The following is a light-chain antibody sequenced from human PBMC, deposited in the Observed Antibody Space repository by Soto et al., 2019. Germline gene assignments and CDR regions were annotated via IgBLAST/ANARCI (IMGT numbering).Light chain of an antibody. CDR2: RNN. V-gene: IGLV1-47*01. CDR1: SSNIGSNY. Sequence: QSALTQPPSASGTPGQRVTISCSGSSSNIGSNYVYWYQQLPGTAPKLLIYRNNQRPSGVPDRFSGSKSGTSASLAISGLRSEDEADYYCAAWDDRLSGYVFGTGTRSPS. CDR3: AAWDDRLSGYV. J-gene: IGLJ1*01.